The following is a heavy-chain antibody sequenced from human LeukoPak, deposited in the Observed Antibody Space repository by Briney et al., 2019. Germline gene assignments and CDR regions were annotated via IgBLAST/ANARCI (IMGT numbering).Heavy chain of an antibody. CDR1: GGSISSGDYY. CDR3: ASYVDIVAPVGLRKYYFDY. V-gene: IGHV4-30-4*01. J-gene: IGHJ4*02. CDR2: IYYSGST. D-gene: IGHD5-12*01. Sequence: SETLSLTCTVSGGSISSGDYYWSWIRQPPGKGLEWIGYIYYSGSTYYNPSLKSRVTISVDTSKNQFSLKLSSVTAADTAVYYCASYVDIVAPVGLRKYYFDYWGQGTLVTVSS.